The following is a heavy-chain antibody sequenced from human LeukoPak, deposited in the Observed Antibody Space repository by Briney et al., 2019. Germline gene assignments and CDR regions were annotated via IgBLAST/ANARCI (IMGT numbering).Heavy chain of an antibody. CDR1: GGSISSTNW. Sequence: SGTLSLTCAVSGGSISSTNWWSWVRQPPGKGLEWIGEIYHSGSTNYNPSLKSRVIISVDKSKNQFSLKLSSLTAADTAVYYCTGNGYYSLEYWGQGTLVTVSS. J-gene: IGHJ4*02. D-gene: IGHD3-3*01. V-gene: IGHV4-4*02. CDR3: TGNGYYSLEY. CDR2: IYHSGST.